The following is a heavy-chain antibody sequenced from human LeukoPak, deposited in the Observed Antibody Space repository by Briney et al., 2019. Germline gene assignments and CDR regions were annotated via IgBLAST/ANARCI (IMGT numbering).Heavy chain of an antibody. CDR3: ARGSLVGLWFGELMRAPDY. Sequence: ASVKVSCKASGYTFTSYGISWVRQAPGQGLEWMGWISAYNGNTNYAQKLQGRVTMTTDTSTSTAYMELRSLRSDDTAGYYCARGSLVGLWFGELMRAPDYWGQGTLVTVSS. D-gene: IGHD3-10*01. V-gene: IGHV1-18*01. CDR2: ISAYNGNT. CDR1: GYTFTSYG. J-gene: IGHJ4*02.